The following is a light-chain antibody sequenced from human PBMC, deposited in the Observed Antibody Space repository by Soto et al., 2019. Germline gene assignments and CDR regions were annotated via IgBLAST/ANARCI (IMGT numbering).Light chain of an antibody. V-gene: IGLV1-47*01. CDR1: SSSIGSNY. CDR3: AAWDDSLSGWV. J-gene: IGLJ3*02. Sequence: QSVLNQPPSASGTPGQRVTISCSGSSSSIGSNYVYWFQQRSGTAPKLLIYGNNQRPSGVTDRFSGSKSGTYASLDISGLRSEDEADSYCAAWDDSLSGWVFGGGTKLTVL. CDR2: GNN.